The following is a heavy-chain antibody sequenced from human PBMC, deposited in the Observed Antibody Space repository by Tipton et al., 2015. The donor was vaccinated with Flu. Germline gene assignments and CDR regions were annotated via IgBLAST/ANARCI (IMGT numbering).Heavy chain of an antibody. D-gene: IGHD2-2*01. V-gene: IGHV4-59*12. Sequence: TLSLTCNVSGGSIGNYYWNWLRQPPGKGLEWIGYSYNSEYTKYSPSLKSRVTISVDTSKKQFSLQLRSVTAADTAVYYCARDPSLGMPDYFDYWGQGTLVTASS. CDR2: SYNSEYT. CDR1: GGSIGNYY. J-gene: IGHJ4*02. CDR3: ARDPSLGMPDYFDY.